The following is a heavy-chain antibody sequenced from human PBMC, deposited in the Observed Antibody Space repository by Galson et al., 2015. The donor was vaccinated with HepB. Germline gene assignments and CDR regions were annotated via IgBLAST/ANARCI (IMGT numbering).Heavy chain of an antibody. Sequence: VTVSCKVSGSTFTDYYMHWVQQAPGKGLEWMGLVDPEDGETIYAEKFQGRVTITADTSTDTAYMELSSLRSEDTAVYYCATAGPWRSSGWSNFDYWGQGTLVTVSS. J-gene: IGHJ4*02. CDR3: ATAGPWRSSGWSNFDY. CDR1: GSTFTDYY. CDR2: VDPEDGET. V-gene: IGHV1-69-2*01. D-gene: IGHD6-19*01.